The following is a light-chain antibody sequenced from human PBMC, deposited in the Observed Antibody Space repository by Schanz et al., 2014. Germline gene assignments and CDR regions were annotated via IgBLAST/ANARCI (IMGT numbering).Light chain of an antibody. CDR2: GAS. V-gene: IGKV3-20*01. Sequence: EIVLTQSPGTLSMSPGERATLSCRASQTISSSYLAWYQQKAGQAPRLLIYGASSRATGIPDRFSGSGSGTDVTLTISRLEPEDFAVYYCQQYASSVAYTFGQGTKLEIK. J-gene: IGKJ2*01. CDR3: QQYASSVAYT. CDR1: QTISSSY.